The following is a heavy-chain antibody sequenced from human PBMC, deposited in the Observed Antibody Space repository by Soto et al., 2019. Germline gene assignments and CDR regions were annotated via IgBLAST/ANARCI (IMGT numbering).Heavy chain of an antibody. CDR2: ISGSGGST. Sequence: PGGSLRLSCAASGVTFSSYAMSWVRQAPGKGLEWVSAISGSGGSTYYADSVKGRFTISRDNSKNTLYLQMNSLRAEDTAVYYCAKAGGYDFWSGPNYYYYMDVWGKGTTVTVSS. J-gene: IGHJ6*03. CDR3: AKAGGYDFWSGPNYYYYMDV. CDR1: GVTFSSYA. V-gene: IGHV3-23*01. D-gene: IGHD3-3*01.